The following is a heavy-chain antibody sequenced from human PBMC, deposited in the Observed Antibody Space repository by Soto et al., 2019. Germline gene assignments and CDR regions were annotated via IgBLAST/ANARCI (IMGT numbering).Heavy chain of an antibody. CDR3: ASRRFTMVRGNDYYYYYMDV. CDR2: IYYSGST. D-gene: IGHD3-10*01. J-gene: IGHJ6*03. V-gene: IGHV4-39*07. Sequence: SETLSLTCTVSGGSISSSSYYWGWIRQPPGKGLEWIGSIYYSGSTYYNPSLKSRVTISADKSISTAYLQWSSLKASDTAMYYCASRRFTMVRGNDYYYYYMDVWGKGTTVTVSS. CDR1: GGSISSSSYY.